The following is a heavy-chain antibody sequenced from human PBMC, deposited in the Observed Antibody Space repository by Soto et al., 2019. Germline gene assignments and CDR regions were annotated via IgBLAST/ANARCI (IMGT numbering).Heavy chain of an antibody. Sequence: GGSLRLSCAASGFTFSGPAMHWVRQASGKGLEWVGRIRSKANNYATEYAASVKGRFTISRDDSKNTAYLQMNSLKTEDTAVYYCTSFAYNSGWHFDYWGHGTVVTVPS. V-gene: IGHV3-73*01. D-gene: IGHD6-19*01. CDR3: TSFAYNSGWHFDY. CDR2: IRSKANNYAT. J-gene: IGHJ4*01. CDR1: GFTFSGPA.